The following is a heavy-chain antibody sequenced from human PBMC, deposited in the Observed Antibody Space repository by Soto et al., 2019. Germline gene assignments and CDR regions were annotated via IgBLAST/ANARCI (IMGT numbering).Heavy chain of an antibody. CDR2: ILSDGSKK. D-gene: IGHD1-26*01. J-gene: IGHJ4*02. CDR3: ARDNEGGSDCDLGY. V-gene: IGHV3-30-3*01. Sequence: QVQLVESGGGVVQPGRSLRLSCAVSGFTLSSHAMHWVRQAPGKGLEWVALILSDGSKKYYADSAKGRFTTPRDNPKNTLYVQLTSLRVEDTPVYYCARDNEGGSDCDLGYWGQGARVTVSS. CDR1: GFTLSSHA.